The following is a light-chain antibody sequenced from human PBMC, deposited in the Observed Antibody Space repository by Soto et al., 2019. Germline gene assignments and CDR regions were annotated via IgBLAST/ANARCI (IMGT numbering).Light chain of an antibody. CDR3: SSYAGNVWV. CDR1: SSDVGGYNY. Sequence: QSALTQPPSASGSPGQSVTISCTGTSSDVGGYNYVSWFQQRPGKGPKLMISEVSKRPSGVPDRFSGSKSGNTASLTVSGLQAEDEADYYCSSYAGNVWVFGGGTKVTVL. CDR2: EVS. V-gene: IGLV2-8*01. J-gene: IGLJ3*02.